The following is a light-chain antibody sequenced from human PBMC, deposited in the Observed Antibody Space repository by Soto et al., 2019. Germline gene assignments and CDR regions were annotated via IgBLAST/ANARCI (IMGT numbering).Light chain of an antibody. CDR1: QAIRSD. J-gene: IGKJ1*01. Sequence: VMTQSPATLSVSPGERATLSCMASQAIRSDLAWYQQKPGQAPRLLISDVSTRATGIPARFNGSGSGTDFTLTISSLEPEDFAVYYCQQRSNWPPRWTFGQGTKVDIK. V-gene: IGKV3-11*01. CDR2: DVS. CDR3: QQRSNWPPRWT.